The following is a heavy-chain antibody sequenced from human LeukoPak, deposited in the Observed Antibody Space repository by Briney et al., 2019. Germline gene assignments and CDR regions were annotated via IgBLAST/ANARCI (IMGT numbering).Heavy chain of an antibody. CDR2: IYYSGST. D-gene: IGHD3-10*02. J-gene: IGHJ4*02. CDR1: GGSISSYY. Sequence: SETLSLTCTVSGGSISSYYWSCIRQPPGKGLEWFGYIYYSGSTNYNPSLRSRVTISVDTSKNQFSLKLSSVTAADTAVYYCASSRFGGDYFDYWGQGTLVTVSS. CDR3: ASSRFGGDYFDY. V-gene: IGHV4-59*01.